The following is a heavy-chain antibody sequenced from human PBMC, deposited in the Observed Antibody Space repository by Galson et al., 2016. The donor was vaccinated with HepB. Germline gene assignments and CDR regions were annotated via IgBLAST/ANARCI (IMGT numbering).Heavy chain of an antibody. Sequence: SLRLSCAASGFTVSNNYMSWVRQAPGKGLEWVSGFSIGGGKTYYADSVKGRFTISRDNSQNTLYLQMNSLRVEDTAVYYCAKRAGGYGLGGMDVWGQGTTVTVSS. D-gene: IGHD5-18*01. CDR3: AKRAGGYGLGGMDV. CDR2: FSIGGGKT. V-gene: IGHV3-23*01. CDR1: GFTVSNNY. J-gene: IGHJ6*02.